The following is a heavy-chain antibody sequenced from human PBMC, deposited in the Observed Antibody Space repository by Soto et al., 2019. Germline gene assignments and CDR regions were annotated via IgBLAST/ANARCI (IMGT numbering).Heavy chain of an antibody. D-gene: IGHD1-26*01. CDR1: VFPFGANA. V-gene: IGHV3-23*01. Sequence: GGSLRLSCVVSVFPFGANAMSWVRQAPGKGLEWVSGLSNTGRRTSYADSVKGRFNISRDNSENTVYLQMNSLRVEDTAVYYCASEMGATQGPFDNWGQGTLVTVSS. J-gene: IGHJ4*02. CDR3: ASEMGATQGPFDN. CDR2: LSNTGRRT.